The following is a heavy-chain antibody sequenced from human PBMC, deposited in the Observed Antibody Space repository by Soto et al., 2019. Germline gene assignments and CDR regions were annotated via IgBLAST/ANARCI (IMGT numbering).Heavy chain of an antibody. D-gene: IGHD2-15*01. CDR2: IIPIFGTA. CDR3: AREGCSGGSRYEDRGFDY. V-gene: IGHV1-69*13. Sequence: ASVKVSCKACGGTFSSYAISWVRQAPGRGLEWMGGIIPIFGTANYAQKFQGRVTITADESTSTAYMELSSLRSEDTAVYYCAREGCSGGSRYEDRGFDYWGQGTLVTVSS. J-gene: IGHJ4*02. CDR1: GGTFSSYA.